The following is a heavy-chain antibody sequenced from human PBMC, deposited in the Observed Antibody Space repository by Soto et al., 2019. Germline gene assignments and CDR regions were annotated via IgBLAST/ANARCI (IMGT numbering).Heavy chain of an antibody. Sequence: PGGSLRLSCTPSGFLFNTYAMHWVRQAPGKGLEWVAVMSHDGSNTYYADSVKGRFTISRDNSKNTLYLQMNSLRTEDPAVYYCARPGSGYDIPSGYYFYYFHALVVWCPGTMVTVSS. CDR3: ARPGSGYDIPSGYYFYYFHALVV. V-gene: IGHV3-30-3*01. D-gene: IGHD3-3*01. CDR1: GFLFNTYA. J-gene: IGHJ6*02. CDR2: MSHDGSNT.